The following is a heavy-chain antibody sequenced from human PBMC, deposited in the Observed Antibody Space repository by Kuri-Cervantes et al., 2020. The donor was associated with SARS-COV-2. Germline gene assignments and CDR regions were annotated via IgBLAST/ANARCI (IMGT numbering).Heavy chain of an antibody. V-gene: IGHV4-34*01. J-gene: IGHJ5*02. CDR3: ARGWIVATVSSNWFDP. CDR2: INHSGST. CDR1: GGSFSGYY. Sequence: SETLSLTCAVYGGSFSGYYWSWIRQPPGKGLEWIGEINHSGSTNYNPSLKRRVPISVDTSKNQFSLKLSSVTAADTAVYYCARGWIVATVSSNWFDPWGQGTLVTVSS. D-gene: IGHD5-12*01.